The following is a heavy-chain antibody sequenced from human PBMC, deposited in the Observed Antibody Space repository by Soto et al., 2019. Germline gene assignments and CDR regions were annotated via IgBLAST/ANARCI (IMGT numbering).Heavy chain of an antibody. CDR1: GFSLSDSAVG. D-gene: IGHD6-19*01. Sequence: QITLKESGPTLVKPTQTLTLTCTFSGFSLSDSAVGVNWIRQPPGKPLEWLALIYWDDTKHYSSSLRNRLTITKDTSKNQAVLTMTNMDPVDTATYYCAHGSGWLSDQWGQGTLVTVSS. CDR3: AHGSGWLSDQ. CDR2: IYWDDTK. V-gene: IGHV2-5*02. J-gene: IGHJ4*02.